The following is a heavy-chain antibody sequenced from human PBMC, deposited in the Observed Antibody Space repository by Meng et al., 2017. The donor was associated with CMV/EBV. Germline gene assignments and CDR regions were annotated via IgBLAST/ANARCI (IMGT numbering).Heavy chain of an antibody. CDR1: GYTFSGYF. CDR3: AKDESNGYTDY. CDR2: INPNNRDT. Sequence: CPASGYTFSGYFIHWIRQAPGQRLEWMGWINPNNRDTKYAERFQGRVTMTRDTSTNTVYMELDSLRFVDTAIYYCAKDESNGYTDYWGPGTLVTVSS. D-gene: IGHD5-18*01. J-gene: IGHJ4*02. V-gene: IGHV1-2*02.